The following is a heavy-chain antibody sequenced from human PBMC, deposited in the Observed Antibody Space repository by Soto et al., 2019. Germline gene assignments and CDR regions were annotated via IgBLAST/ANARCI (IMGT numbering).Heavy chain of an antibody. D-gene: IGHD1-26*01. J-gene: IGHJ5*02. CDR3: ARAATSWFDP. V-gene: IGHV4-34*01. Sequence: PSETLSLTCGVYGGSFSGYYWSWIRQPPGKGLEWIGEVNHSGSTNYNPSLKSRVTISVDTSKNQFSLKLSSVTAADTALYYCARAATSWFDPWGQGTLVTVSS. CDR1: GGSFSGYY. CDR2: VNHSGST.